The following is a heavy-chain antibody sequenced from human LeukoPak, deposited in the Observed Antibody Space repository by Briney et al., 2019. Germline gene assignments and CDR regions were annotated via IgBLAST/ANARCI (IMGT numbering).Heavy chain of an antibody. CDR3: ARLVVTARTDAFDI. V-gene: IGHV4-39*01. CDR1: AGSISSSSYD. CDR2: IYYSGST. J-gene: IGHJ3*02. D-gene: IGHD2-21*02. Sequence: SQTLSPTCTLSAGSISSSSYDWGWIRHHAGKGLEWIGSIYYSGSTYYNPSLKSRVTISVDTSKNQFSLKLSSVTAADTAVYYCARLVVTARTDAFDIWGQGTMVTVSS.